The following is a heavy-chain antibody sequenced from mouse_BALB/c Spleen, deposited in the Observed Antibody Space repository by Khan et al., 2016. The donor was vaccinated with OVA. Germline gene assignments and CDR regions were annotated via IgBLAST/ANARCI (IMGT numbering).Heavy chain of an antibody. D-gene: IGHD1-1*01. Sequence: VQLKESGPGLVKPSQSLSLTCTVTGYSITSDYAWDWIRQFPGNKLEWMGYISYGGSTSYNPSLKSRISNTRDTSKHQFFLPLNSVTTEDTATYYCARKNYYGYAMDYWGQGTSVTVSS. V-gene: IGHV3-2*02. J-gene: IGHJ4*01. CDR1: GYSITSDYA. CDR3: ARKNYYGYAMDY. CDR2: ISYGGST.